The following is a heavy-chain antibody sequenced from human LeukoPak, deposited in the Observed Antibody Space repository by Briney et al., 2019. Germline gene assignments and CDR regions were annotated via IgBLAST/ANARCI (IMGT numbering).Heavy chain of an antibody. CDR3: ARGRGYSYGDSGYYFDY. CDR2: IYYSGST. V-gene: IGHV4-59*01. CDR1: GGSISSYY. D-gene: IGHD5-18*01. Sequence: SETLSLTCTVSGGSISSYYWSWIRQPPGKGLEWIGYIYYSGSTNYNPSLKSRVTISVDTSKNQFSLKLSSVTAADTAVYYCARGRGYSYGDSGYYFDYWGQGTLVTVSS. J-gene: IGHJ4*02.